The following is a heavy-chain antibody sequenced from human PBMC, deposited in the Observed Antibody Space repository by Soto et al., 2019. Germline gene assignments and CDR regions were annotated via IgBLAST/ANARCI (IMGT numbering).Heavy chain of an antibody. CDR1: GFTFSSYW. D-gene: IGHD4-4*01. Sequence: GGSLRLSCAASGFTFSSYWIHWVCQAPGKGLVWVSRINSDGSSTSYADSVKGRFTISRDNAKNALYLQMNSLRAEDTVVYYCARAGLQYDPYYFDYWGQGTLVTVSS. J-gene: IGHJ4*02. CDR3: ARAGLQYDPYYFDY. V-gene: IGHV3-74*01. CDR2: INSDGSST.